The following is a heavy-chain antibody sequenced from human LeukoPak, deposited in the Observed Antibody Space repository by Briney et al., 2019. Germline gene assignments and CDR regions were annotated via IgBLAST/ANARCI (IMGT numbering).Heavy chain of an antibody. V-gene: IGHV4-59*01. Sequence: PSETLSLTCTVSGGSISSYYWSWIRQPPGKGLEWIGYIYYSGSTNYNPSLKSRVTISVDTSKNQFSLKLSSVTAADTAVYYHARRAGDDSLDYWGQGTLVTVSS. D-gene: IGHD5-12*01. CDR3: ARRAGDDSLDY. CDR2: IYYSGST. CDR1: GGSISSYY. J-gene: IGHJ4*02.